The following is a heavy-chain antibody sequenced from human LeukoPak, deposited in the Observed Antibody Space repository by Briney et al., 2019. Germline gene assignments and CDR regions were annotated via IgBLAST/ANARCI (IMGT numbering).Heavy chain of an antibody. J-gene: IGHJ3*02. Sequence: GGSLRLSCAASGFTFDDYGMSWVRQAPGKGLEWVSGINWNGGSTGYADSVKSRFTISRDNAKNSLYLQMNSLRAEDTALYYCAREGCSSTSCSNDAFDIWGQGTMVTVSS. CDR2: INWNGGST. V-gene: IGHV3-20*04. CDR1: GFTFDDYG. CDR3: AREGCSSTSCSNDAFDI. D-gene: IGHD2-2*01.